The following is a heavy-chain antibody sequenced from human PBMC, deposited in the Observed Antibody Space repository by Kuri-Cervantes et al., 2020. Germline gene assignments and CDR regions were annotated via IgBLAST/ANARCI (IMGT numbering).Heavy chain of an antibody. CDR2: IDWADSK. Sequence: SGLTLAKPTQIFTLTCPLPGFSLSTSGMCVSWVRQPPGKALEWRARIDWADSKSYSASLLSRPPISKDTSKSQVVLTMTNMDPVDTATYYCTRGTSLLTGGAFDIWGQQTLVTVSS. CDR1: GFSLSTSGMC. J-gene: IGHJ4*02. D-gene: IGHD3-9*01. CDR3: TRGTSLLTGGAFDI. V-gene: IGHV2-70*11.